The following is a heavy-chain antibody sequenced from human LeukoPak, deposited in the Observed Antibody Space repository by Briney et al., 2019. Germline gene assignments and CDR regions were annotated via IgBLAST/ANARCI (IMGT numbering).Heavy chain of an antibody. D-gene: IGHD3-10*01. J-gene: IGHJ6*03. V-gene: IGHV4-59*01. Sequence: PSETLSLTCTVSGGSISSYYWGWIRQPPGKGLEWIGYIYYSGSTNYNPSLKSRVTISVDTSKNQFSLKLSSVTAADTAVYYCARGFYGSGSYSPPYYYMDVWGKGTTVTVSS. CDR3: ARGFYGSGSYSPPYYYMDV. CDR1: GGSISSYY. CDR2: IYYSGST.